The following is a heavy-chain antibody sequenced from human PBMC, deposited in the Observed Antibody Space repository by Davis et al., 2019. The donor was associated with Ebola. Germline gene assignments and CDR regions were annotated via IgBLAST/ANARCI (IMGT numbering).Heavy chain of an antibody. J-gene: IGHJ4*02. D-gene: IGHD5-12*01. CDR2: FSSSGSNI. V-gene: IGHV3-11*01. CDR3: ARRGYSALD. Sequence: GESLKISCAASGFTFSDYYMSWIRQAPGKGLEWVSYFSSSGSNIHTADSVKCRFITSRDNRKNSLYLQMNSLRAEDTAVYYCARRGYSALDWGQGTLVTVSS. CDR1: GFTFSDYY.